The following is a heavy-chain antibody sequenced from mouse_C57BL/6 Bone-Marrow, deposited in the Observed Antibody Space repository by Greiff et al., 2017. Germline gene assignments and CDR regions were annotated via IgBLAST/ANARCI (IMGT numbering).Heavy chain of an antibody. J-gene: IGHJ2*01. CDR3: AREVLLRPYFDY. V-gene: IGHV1-59*01. Sequence: QVQLQQPGAELVRPGTSVKLSCKASGYTFTSYWMHWVKQRPGQGLEWIGVIDPSDSYTNYNQKFKGKATLTVDTSSSTAYMQLSSLTSEDSAVYYCAREVLLRPYFDYWGQGTTLTVSS. CDR2: IDPSDSYT. D-gene: IGHD1-1*01. CDR1: GYTFTSYW.